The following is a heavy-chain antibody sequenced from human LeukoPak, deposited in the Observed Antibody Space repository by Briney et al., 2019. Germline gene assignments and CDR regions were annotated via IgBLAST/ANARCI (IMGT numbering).Heavy chain of an antibody. Sequence: GASVKVSCKASGYTFTSYGISWVRQAPGQGLERMGWISAYNGNTNYAQKLQGRVTMTTDTSTSTAYMELRSLRSDDTAVYYCARSDYYDSSGYYLSFDYWGQGTLVTVSS. V-gene: IGHV1-18*01. CDR1: GYTFTSYG. J-gene: IGHJ4*02. D-gene: IGHD3-22*01. CDR3: ARSDYYDSSGYYLSFDY. CDR2: ISAYNGNT.